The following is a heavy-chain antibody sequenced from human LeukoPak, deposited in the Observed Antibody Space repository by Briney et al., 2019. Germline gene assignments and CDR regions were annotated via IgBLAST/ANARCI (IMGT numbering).Heavy chain of an antibody. D-gene: IGHD2-21*02. Sequence: GGSLRLSCAVSGFTVSTNHMSWVRQAPGKGLEWVSVIYNDANTYYTDSVEGRFTISRDNSKNTVFLQMNSLRAEDTAVYYCARDCEVVTAKAQMDVWGKGTTVTVSS. CDR1: GFTVSTNH. CDR2: IYNDANT. J-gene: IGHJ6*04. CDR3: ARDCEVVTAKAQMDV. V-gene: IGHV3-53*01.